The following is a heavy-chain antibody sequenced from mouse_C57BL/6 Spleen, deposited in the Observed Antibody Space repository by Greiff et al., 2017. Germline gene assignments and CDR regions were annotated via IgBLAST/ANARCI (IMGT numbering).Heavy chain of an antibody. CDR1: GFTFPDYY. CDR2: IRNKANGYTP. Sequence: EVKVVESGGGLVQPGGSLSLSCAASGFTFPDYYMSWVRQPPGKALEWLGFIRNKANGYTPEYRASVTGRFTISRDNSQSILYLQMTALRAEDSSTYYWARSISLTGNAMDYWGQGTSVTVSS. D-gene: IGHD4-1*01. CDR3: ARSISLTGNAMDY. V-gene: IGHV7-3*01. J-gene: IGHJ4*01.